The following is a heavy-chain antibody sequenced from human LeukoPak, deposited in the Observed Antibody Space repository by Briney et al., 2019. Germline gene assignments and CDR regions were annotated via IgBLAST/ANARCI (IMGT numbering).Heavy chain of an antibody. CDR2: INQDESKK. V-gene: IGHV3-7*01. J-gene: IGHJ4*02. CDR3: ARDHAYRADY. D-gene: IGHD2-2*01. CDR1: GFTISNDW. Sequence: PGGSLRLSCAASGFTISNDWMCWVRQAPGKGLEWVANINQDESKKYYADSVKGRFTISRDNAKNSLYLQMSSLTAEDTAIYYCARDHAYRADYWGQGTLVTVSS.